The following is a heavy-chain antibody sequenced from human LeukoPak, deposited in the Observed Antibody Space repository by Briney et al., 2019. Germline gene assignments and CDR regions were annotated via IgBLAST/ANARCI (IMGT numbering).Heavy chain of an antibody. CDR1: GFTFTRYT. V-gene: IGHV3-21*01. CDR3: GRGDYVWGGPYFFDF. Sequence: PGGSLRLSCAASGFTFTRYTISWVRQAAGKGLEWVSSISSSNSYLYYTESLSGRFTISRDNAENSLYLQMNCLMAEHTAVYYFGRGDYVWGGPYFFDFWGQGTLVTVSS. CDR2: ISSSNSYL. D-gene: IGHD3-16*01. J-gene: IGHJ4*02.